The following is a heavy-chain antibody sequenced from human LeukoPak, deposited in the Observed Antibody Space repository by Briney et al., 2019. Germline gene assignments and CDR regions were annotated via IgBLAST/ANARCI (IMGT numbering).Heavy chain of an antibody. CDR2: IYYSGST. CDR1: GGSISSSSYY. Sequence: SETLSLTCTVSGGSISSSSYYWGWVRQPPGKGLEWIGNIYYSGSTYYNPSLKSRVTISVDTSKNQFSLRLSSVTAADTAVYYCARLYSEEPDYWGQGTLVTVSS. CDR3: ARLYSEEPDY. J-gene: IGHJ4*02. V-gene: IGHV4-39*01. D-gene: IGHD2-8*01.